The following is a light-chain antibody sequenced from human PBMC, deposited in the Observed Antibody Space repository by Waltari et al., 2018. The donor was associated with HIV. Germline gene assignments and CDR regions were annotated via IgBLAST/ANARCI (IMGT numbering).Light chain of an antibody. V-gene: IGKV1-39*01. CDR2: SAT. J-gene: IGKJ3*01. CDR1: QIISKA. CDR3: QQSFMIPLT. Sequence: DIRMTQSPSPLSASPGDRVTIPCRTSQIISKALNCYRQKPGRAPQLLIYSATSLQRGVSSRFSGSGSASGTEFTLTINNFQPEDFATYYCQQSFMIPLTFGPGTKVDIK.